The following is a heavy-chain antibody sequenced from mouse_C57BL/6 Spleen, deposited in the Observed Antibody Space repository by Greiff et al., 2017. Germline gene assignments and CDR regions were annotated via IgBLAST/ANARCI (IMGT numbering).Heavy chain of an antibody. Sequence: VQLVESGAELVKPGASVKISCKASGYAFSSYWMNWVKQRPGKGLEWIGQIYPGDGDTNYNGKFKGKATLTADKSSSTAYMQLSSLTSEDSAVYFCARVGNWDYAMDYWGQGTSVTVSS. V-gene: IGHV1-80*01. D-gene: IGHD4-1*01. CDR2: IYPGDGDT. CDR3: ARVGNWDYAMDY. CDR1: GYAFSSYW. J-gene: IGHJ4*01.